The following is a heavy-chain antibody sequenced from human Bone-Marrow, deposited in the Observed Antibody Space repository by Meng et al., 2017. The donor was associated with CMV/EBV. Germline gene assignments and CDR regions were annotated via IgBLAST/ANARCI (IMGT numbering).Heavy chain of an antibody. CDR2: MYRWRSC. V-gene: IGHV4/OR15-8*01. J-gene: IGHJ5*02. Sequence: GSGCNSRSSNLLPWVRQPAGKRLEWIGEMYRWRSCTYTPSLKSRITILVAKTKHQFSLKLSSVTAADTAMYYCTSRGTVSTRWFDPWGQGTLVTVSS. CDR3: TSRGTVSTRWFDP. D-gene: IGHD3-16*01. CDR1: GCNSRSSNL.